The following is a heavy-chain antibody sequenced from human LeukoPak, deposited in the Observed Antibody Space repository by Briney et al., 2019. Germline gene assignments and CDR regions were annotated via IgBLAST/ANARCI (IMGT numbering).Heavy chain of an antibody. D-gene: IGHD2-2*02. CDR2: ISAYNGNT. V-gene: IGHV1-18*01. Sequence: GGSVKVSCKASGYTFTSYGISWVRQAPGQGLEWMGWISAYNGNTNYAQKLQGRVTMTTDTSTSTAYMELRSLRSDDTAVYYCARGVSARLTVVPAAIGFLDYWGQGTLVTVSS. CDR3: ARGVSARLTVVPAAIGFLDY. CDR1: GYTFTSYG. J-gene: IGHJ4*02.